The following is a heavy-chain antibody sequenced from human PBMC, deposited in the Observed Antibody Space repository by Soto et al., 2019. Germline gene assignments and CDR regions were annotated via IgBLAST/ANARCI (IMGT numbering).Heavy chain of an antibody. CDR3: ARVRIGTTSYYFDY. D-gene: IGHD1-7*01. Sequence: ASVKVSCKASGYTFTTYAISWVRQAPGQGLEWMGGIIPIFGTANYAQKFQGRVTITADESTSTAYMELSSLRSEDTAVYYCARVRIGTTSYYFDYWGQGTLVTVSS. J-gene: IGHJ4*02. V-gene: IGHV1-69*13. CDR2: IIPIFGTA. CDR1: GYTFTTYA.